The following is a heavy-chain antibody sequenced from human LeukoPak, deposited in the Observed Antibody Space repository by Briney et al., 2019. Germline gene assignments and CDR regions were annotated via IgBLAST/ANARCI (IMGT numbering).Heavy chain of an antibody. J-gene: IGHJ4*02. CDR3: TRDRNGDVWYFDY. V-gene: IGHV3-49*04. Sequence: GGSLRLSCTASGFTFGDYAMSWVRQAPGKGLEWVGFIRSKAYGGTTEYVASVKGRFTISRDDSKSIAYLQMNSLKTEDTAVYYCTRDRNGDVWYFDYWGQGTLVTVSS. CDR2: IRSKAYGGTT. CDR1: GFTFGDYA. D-gene: IGHD1-1*01.